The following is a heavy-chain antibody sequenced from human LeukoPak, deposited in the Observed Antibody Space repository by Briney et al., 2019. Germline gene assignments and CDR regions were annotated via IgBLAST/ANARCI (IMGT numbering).Heavy chain of an antibody. D-gene: IGHD2-15*01. V-gene: IGHV3-48*01. J-gene: IGHJ6*02. CDR2: ISSSSSTI. Sequence: GGSLRLSCAASGFTFSSYSMNWVRQAPGKGLEWVSYISSSSSTIYYADSVKGRFTISRDNAKNTLYLQMNSLRAGDTAVYYCAKGGSDSNYYYYGMDVWGQGTTVTVSS. CDR1: GFTFSSYS. CDR3: AKGGSDSNYYYYGMDV.